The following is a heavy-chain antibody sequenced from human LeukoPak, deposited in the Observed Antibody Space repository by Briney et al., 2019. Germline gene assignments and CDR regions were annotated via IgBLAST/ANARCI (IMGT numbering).Heavy chain of an antibody. CDR3: ARWDDYGDSCPDY. Sequence: GASVKVSCKASGYTFTSYAMHWVRQAPGQRLEWMGWINAGNGNTKYSQKFQGRVTITRDTSASTAYMELSSLRSEDTAVYYCARWDDYGDSCPDYWGQGTLVTVSS. CDR1: GYTFTSYA. J-gene: IGHJ4*02. CDR2: INAGNGNT. V-gene: IGHV1-3*01. D-gene: IGHD4-17*01.